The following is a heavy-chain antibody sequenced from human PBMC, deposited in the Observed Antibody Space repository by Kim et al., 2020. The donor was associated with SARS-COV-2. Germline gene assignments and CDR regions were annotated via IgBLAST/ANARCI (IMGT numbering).Heavy chain of an antibody. CDR3: ARDPPQDIYGMDV. D-gene: IGHD2-15*01. Sequence: YAKKCQGRVTMTRDTSTSTVFMELSRLRSEDTAVYYCARDPPQDIYGMDVWGQGTTVTVSS. J-gene: IGHJ6*02. V-gene: IGHV1-46*01.